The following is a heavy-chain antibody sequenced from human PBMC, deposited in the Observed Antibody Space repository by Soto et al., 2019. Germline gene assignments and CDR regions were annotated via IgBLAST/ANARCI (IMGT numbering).Heavy chain of an antibody. D-gene: IGHD5-12*01. V-gene: IGHV4-30-2*01. CDR1: GGSISSGGYS. CDR2: IYHSGST. CDR3: ASYRWLQARFDS. Sequence: QLQLQESGSGLVKPSQTLSLTCAVSGGSISSGGYSWSWLRQPPGKGLEWIGYIYHSGSTYYNPSLQSRVTIAVDRSKNQFSLKLSSVAAADMAVYDCASYRWLQARFDSWGQGTLVTVSS. J-gene: IGHJ5*01.